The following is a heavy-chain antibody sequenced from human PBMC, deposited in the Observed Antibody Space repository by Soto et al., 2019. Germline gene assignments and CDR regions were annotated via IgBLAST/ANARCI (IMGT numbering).Heavy chain of an antibody. J-gene: IGHJ4*02. CDR2: ISGSGGST. CDR3: AKAPGSSGYRSFFDY. D-gene: IGHD3-22*01. V-gene: IGHV3-23*01. Sequence: QPWGSLRLSCAASGFTFSSYAIIWVRHSPFKGLEWVSAISGSGGSTYYADSVKGRFTISSDNSKNTLYLQMNSLRAEDTAVYYCAKAPGSSGYRSFFDYWGQGTLVTVSS. CDR1: GFTFSSYA.